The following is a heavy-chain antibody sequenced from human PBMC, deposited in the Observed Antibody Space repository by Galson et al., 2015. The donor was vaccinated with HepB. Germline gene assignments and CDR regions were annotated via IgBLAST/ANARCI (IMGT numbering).Heavy chain of an antibody. D-gene: IGHD2-2*01. CDR3: AREGGVVVPAARSLDY. V-gene: IGHV3-21*01. J-gene: IGHJ4*02. CDR2: ISSSSSYI. CDR1: GFTFSSYS. Sequence: SLRLSCAASGFTFSSYSMNWVRQAPGKGLEWVSSISSSSSYIYYADSVKGRFTISRDNAKNSLYLQMNSLRAEDTAVYYCAREGGVVVPAARSLDYWGQGTLVTVSS.